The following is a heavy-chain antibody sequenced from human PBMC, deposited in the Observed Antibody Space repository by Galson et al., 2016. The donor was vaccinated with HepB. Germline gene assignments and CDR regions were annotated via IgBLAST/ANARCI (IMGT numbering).Heavy chain of an antibody. D-gene: IGHD2-15*01. CDR1: GFAFNNYG. V-gene: IGHV3-30*18. CDR3: AKDGGYCIGGSCYYPDF. Sequence: SLRLSCAASGFAFNNYGMHWVRQAPGKGLEWVAVISYDESDISYADSVKGRFTISRDNSKNTLYLQMNSLRAEDTAVYYCAKDGGYCIGGSCYYPDFWGQGTLVTVSS. J-gene: IGHJ4*02. CDR2: ISYDESDI.